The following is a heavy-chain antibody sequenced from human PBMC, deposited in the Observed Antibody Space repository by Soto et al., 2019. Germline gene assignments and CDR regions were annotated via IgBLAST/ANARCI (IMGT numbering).Heavy chain of an antibody. D-gene: IGHD1-1*01. V-gene: IGHV3-53*01. CDR2: VYDADGK. CDR3: ATWLQREHAYDV. J-gene: IGHJ3*01. Sequence: GGSLSICCAVVGMTVSGKKCGAWVRQAPGKGLEWVSGVYDADGKYYADSVKGRFTTSRDSSKTIVYLEMNDLGPEDTAIYYCATWLQREHAYDVWGLGTEVTVSS. CDR1: GMTVSGKKC.